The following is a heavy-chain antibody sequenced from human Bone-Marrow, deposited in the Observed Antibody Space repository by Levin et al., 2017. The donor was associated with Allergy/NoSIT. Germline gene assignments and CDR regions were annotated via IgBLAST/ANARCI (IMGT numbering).Heavy chain of an antibody. J-gene: IGHJ4*02. CDR3: TKDLLPAYCSGVSCSAPNFDD. CDR1: GFTFSSYA. CDR2: ISPSGENT. Sequence: PGGSLRLSCAASGFTFSSYAMNWVRQAPGKGLEWVATISPSGENTYYVDSVPCRFPISREISKNTLYLQMDSLRAEDTAKYYCTKDLLPAYCSGVSCSAPNFDDWGQGTLVTVSS. V-gene: IGHV3-23*01. D-gene: IGHD2-15*01.